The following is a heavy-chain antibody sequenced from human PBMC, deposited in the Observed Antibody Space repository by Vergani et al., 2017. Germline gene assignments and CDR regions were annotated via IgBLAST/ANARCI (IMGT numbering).Heavy chain of an antibody. CDR2: IFPSGNS. CDR3: ARASLRALVGYYYYMDV. Sequence: QLQLQESGSGLVKPSQTLSLTCAVSGDSITNGGFSWNWIRQPPGKGPEWIGYIFPSGNSDYNPSPKNRVSISLDKSKNQFSLWVNSVTAADTAVYFCARASLRALVGYYYYMDVWGKGKTVVVSS. V-gene: IGHV4-30-2*01. J-gene: IGHJ6*03. CDR1: GDSITNGGFS. D-gene: IGHD3-16*02.